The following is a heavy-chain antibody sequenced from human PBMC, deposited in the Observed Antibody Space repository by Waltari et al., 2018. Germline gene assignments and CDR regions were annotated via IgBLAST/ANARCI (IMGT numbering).Heavy chain of an antibody. CDR2: IDLRGST. V-gene: IGHV4-39*07. D-gene: IGHD2-21*01. Sequence: QLQLQESGPGLVKPSETLSLTCTVSGGSISSSSYYWGWIRQPPGKGLEWIGGIDLRGSTNYNPSRNGRVTISVDTSKNQFSRELSSVTAADTAVYYCARDVYCGGDCLKGNACDIWGQGTMVTVSS. J-gene: IGHJ3*02. CDR3: ARDVYCGGDCLKGNACDI. CDR1: GGSISSSSYY.